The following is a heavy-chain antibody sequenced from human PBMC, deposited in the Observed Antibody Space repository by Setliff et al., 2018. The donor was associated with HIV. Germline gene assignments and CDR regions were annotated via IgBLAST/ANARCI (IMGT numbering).Heavy chain of an antibody. CDR1: NDSISSSSAHY. V-gene: IGHV4-39*01. J-gene: IGHJ4*02. CDR3: ARHFGGDYQLPDPFDY. CDR2: IFYTGST. Sequence: PSETLSLTCSVSNDSISSSSAHYWGWIRQPPGKGLEWIGSIFYTGSTYYSTSLRSRVTISVDTSKNQFSLKLSSVTAADTAVYYCARHFGGDYQLPDPFDYWGQGTLVTVSS. D-gene: IGHD2-2*01.